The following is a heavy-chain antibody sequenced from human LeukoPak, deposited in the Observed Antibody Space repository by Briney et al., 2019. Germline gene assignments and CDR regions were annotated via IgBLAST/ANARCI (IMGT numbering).Heavy chain of an antibody. CDR2: IYYSGST. D-gene: IGHD1-26*01. CDR1: GDSFSSVTDY. J-gene: IGHJ4*02. V-gene: IGHV4-61*01. CDR3: ARHSVGARGGSFDY. Sequence: ASETLSLTCTVSGDSFSSVTDYWAWIRQPPGKGLEWIGYIYYSGSTNYNPSLKSRVTISVDTSKNQFSLKLSSVTAADTAVYYCARHSVGARGGSFDYWGQGTLVTVSS.